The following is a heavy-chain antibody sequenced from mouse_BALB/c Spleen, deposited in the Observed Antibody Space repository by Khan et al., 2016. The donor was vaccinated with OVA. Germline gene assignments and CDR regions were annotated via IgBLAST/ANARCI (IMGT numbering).Heavy chain of an antibody. CDR2: IYPGTDNT. D-gene: IGHD3-2*02. CDR1: GYIFTSYW. CDR3: AREEALYYFDY. J-gene: IGHJ2*01. V-gene: IGHV1-76*01. Sequence: VQLLETGAELVRPGTSVRLSCKTSGYIFTSYWIHWVKQRSGQGLEWIARIYPGTDNTYYNEKFKDKATLTADKSSSTAYLQLSSLKSEDSAVFFCAREEALYYFDYWGQGTTLTVSS.